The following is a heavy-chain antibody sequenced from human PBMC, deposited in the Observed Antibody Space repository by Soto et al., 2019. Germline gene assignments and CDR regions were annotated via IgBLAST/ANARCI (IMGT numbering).Heavy chain of an antibody. CDR2: ITGSGGST. J-gene: IGHJ3*02. Sequence: EVQLLESGGDLVKPGGSLRLSCAASGFTFSSYAMSWVRQAPGKGLEWVSGITGSGGSTYYTDSVKRRFAISIHNSTNPLYLQKNSMTAGDTAIYNCANTLKGYDAFDIWGQGTMVNVSS. CDR3: ANTLKGYDAFDI. CDR1: GFTFSSYA. V-gene: IGHV3-23*01. D-gene: IGHD3-16*01.